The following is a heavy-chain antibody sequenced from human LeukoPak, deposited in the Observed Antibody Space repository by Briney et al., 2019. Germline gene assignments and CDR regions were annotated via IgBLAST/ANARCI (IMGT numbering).Heavy chain of an antibody. D-gene: IGHD5-24*01. CDR1: GFTFSSYA. CDR3: AKAMATSKYYFDY. CDR2: ISGSGGST. J-gene: IGHJ4*02. V-gene: IGHV3-23*01. Sequence: PGGSLRLSCAASGFTFSSYAMNWVRQAPGKGLEWVSGISGSGGSTYYADSVKGRFTISRDNSKNTLYLQMNSLRAEDTAVYYCAKAMATSKYYFDYWGQGTLVTVSS.